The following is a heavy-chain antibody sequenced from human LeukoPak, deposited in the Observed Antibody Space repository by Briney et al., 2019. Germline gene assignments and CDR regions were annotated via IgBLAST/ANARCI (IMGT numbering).Heavy chain of an antibody. CDR1: GFPFRCFW. V-gene: IGHV3-74*01. CDR3: ARLSDASRESTGNY. D-gene: IGHD2-8*02. CDR2: INPDGGGT. Sequence: GGSLLHSCAASGFPFRCFWMTWVRQIPGKGLMWVSRINPDGGGTNYADSVKGRFTIARDNAKNTLYLQMDSLRAEDTAVYYCARLSDASRESTGNYWGQGTLLTVSS. J-gene: IGHJ4*02.